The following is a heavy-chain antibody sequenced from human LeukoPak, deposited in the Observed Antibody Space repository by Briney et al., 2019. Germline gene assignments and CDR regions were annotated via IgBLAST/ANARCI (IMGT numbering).Heavy chain of an antibody. CDR1: GGSISSGGYY. D-gene: IGHD3-3*01. J-gene: IGHJ1*01. V-gene: IGHV4-31*03. CDR3: ARGRTYYDFWSATTGPFQH. Sequence: PSQTLSLTCTVSGGSISSGGYYWSWIRQHPGKGLEWIGYIYYSGSTYYNPSLKSRVTISVDTSKNQFSLKLSSVTAADTAVYYCARGRTYYDFWSATTGPFQHWGQGTLVTVSS. CDR2: IYYSGST.